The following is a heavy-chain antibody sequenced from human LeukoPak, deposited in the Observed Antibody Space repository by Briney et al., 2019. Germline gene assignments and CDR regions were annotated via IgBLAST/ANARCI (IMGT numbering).Heavy chain of an antibody. CDR2: IYYSGST. Sequence: PSETLSLTCTVSGGSISSSSYYWGWIRQPPGKGLEWIGSIYYSGSTYHNPSLKSRVTISVDTSKNQFSLKLSSVTAADTAVYYCATEVAFDILGQGTMVTVSS. CDR1: GGSISSSSYY. V-gene: IGHV4-39*02. J-gene: IGHJ3*02. CDR3: ATEVAFDI.